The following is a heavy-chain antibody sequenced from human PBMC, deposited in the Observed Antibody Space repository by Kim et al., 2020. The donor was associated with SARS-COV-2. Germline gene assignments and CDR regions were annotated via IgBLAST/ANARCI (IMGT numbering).Heavy chain of an antibody. Sequence: GGSLRLSCAASGFTFSSYAMSWVRQAPGKGLEWVSAISGSGGSTYYADSVKGRFTISRDNSKNTLYLQMNSLRAEDTAVYYCAIYYDSSGYYPPFDYWGQGTLVTVSS. CDR2: ISGSGGST. CDR1: GFTFSSYA. J-gene: IGHJ4*02. CDR3: AIYYDSSGYYPPFDY. D-gene: IGHD3-22*01. V-gene: IGHV3-23*01.